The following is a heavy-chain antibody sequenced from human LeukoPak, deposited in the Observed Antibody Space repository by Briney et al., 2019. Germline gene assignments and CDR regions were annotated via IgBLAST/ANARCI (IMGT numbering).Heavy chain of an antibody. D-gene: IGHD6-13*01. CDR2: IYYSGST. CDR1: GGSISSSSYY. Sequence: SETLSLTCTVSGGSISSSSYYWGWIRQPPGKGLEWIGSIYYSGSTYYNPSLKSRVTISVDTSKNQFSLKLSSVTAADTAVYYCARGSIAAAGHDYWGQGTLVTVSS. V-gene: IGHV4-39*01. J-gene: IGHJ4*02. CDR3: ARGSIAAAGHDY.